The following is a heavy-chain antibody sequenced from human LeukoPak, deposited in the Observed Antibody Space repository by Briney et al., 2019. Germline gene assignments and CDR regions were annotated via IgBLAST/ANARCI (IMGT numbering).Heavy chain of an antibody. J-gene: IGHJ4*02. CDR2: INGSGGST. CDR1: GFTFSSYA. CDR3: AKGLVATIGSLDY. Sequence: GGSLRLSCAASGFTFSSYAMSWVRQAPGKGLEWVSAINGSGGSTYYADSVKGRFTISRDNSKNTLYLQMNSLRAEDTAVYYCAKGLVATIGSLDYWGQGTLVTVSS. V-gene: IGHV3-23*01. D-gene: IGHD5-12*01.